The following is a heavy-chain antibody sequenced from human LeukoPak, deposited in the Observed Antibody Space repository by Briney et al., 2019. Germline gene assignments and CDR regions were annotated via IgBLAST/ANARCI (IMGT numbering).Heavy chain of an antibody. V-gene: IGHV1-18*01. J-gene: IGHJ4*02. CDR2: ISAYNGNT. D-gene: IGHD2-2*01. CDR1: GYTFTSYG. CDR3: ARGDGRYCSSTSCPYDY. Sequence: ASVKVSCKASGYTFTSYGISWVRQAPGQGLEWMGWISAYNGNTNYAQKFQGRVTMTRDTSISTAYMELSRLRSDDTAVYYCARGDGRYCSSTSCPYDYWGQGTLVTVSS.